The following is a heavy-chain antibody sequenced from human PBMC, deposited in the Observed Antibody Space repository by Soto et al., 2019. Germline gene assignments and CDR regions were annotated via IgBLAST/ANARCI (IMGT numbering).Heavy chain of an antibody. CDR2: ISGSGGST. V-gene: IGHV3-23*01. D-gene: IGHD5-12*01. CDR3: AKQEWQRFGVYYYYMDV. Sequence: PGGSLRLSCAASGFTFSSYAMSWVRQAPGKGLEWVSAISGSGGSTYYADSVKGRFTISRDNSKNTLYLQMNSLRADDTAVYYCAKQEWQRFGVYYYYMDVWGKGTTVTVSS. J-gene: IGHJ6*03. CDR1: GFTFSSYA.